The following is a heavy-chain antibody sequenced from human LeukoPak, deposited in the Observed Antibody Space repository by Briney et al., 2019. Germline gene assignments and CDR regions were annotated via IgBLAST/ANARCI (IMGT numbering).Heavy chain of an antibody. CDR2: IYYSGST. V-gene: IGHV4-59*08. CDR3: ARLGGLEMATINAFDI. D-gene: IGHD5-24*01. J-gene: IGHJ3*02. CDR1: GDSISTYY. Sequence: SETLSLTCTVSGDSISTYYWSWIRQPPGKGLEWIGYIYYSGSTNYNPSLKSRVTISVDTSKNQFSLKLSSVTAADTAVYYCARLGGLEMATINAFDIWGQGTMVTVSS.